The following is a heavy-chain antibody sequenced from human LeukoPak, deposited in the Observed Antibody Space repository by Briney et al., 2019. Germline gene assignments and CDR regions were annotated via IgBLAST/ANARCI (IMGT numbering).Heavy chain of an antibody. Sequence: SETLSLTCTVSGGSISSYYWSWIRQPAGKGLEWIGRIYTSGSTNYNPSLKSRVTMSVDTSKNQFSLKLSSVTAADTAVYYCARWGFRRDYYDSSGYYDYWGQGTLVTASS. CDR1: GGSISSYY. CDR2: IYTSGST. CDR3: ARWGFRRDYYDSSGYYDY. V-gene: IGHV4-4*07. D-gene: IGHD3-22*01. J-gene: IGHJ4*02.